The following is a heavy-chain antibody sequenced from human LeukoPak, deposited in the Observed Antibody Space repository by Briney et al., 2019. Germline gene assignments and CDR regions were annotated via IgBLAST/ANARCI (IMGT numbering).Heavy chain of an antibody. J-gene: IGHJ6*02. CDR2: GYFRGST. D-gene: IGHD6-25*01. CDR1: GGSISSYF. V-gene: IGHV4-59*01. Sequence: SETLSLTCTVSGGSISSYFWTWIRQPPGKGLEWIGYGYFRGSTNYNPSLKSRVTIFVDSSKNQFSLKLSSVTAADTAVYYCARVSGKGYHHGMDVWGQGTTVTVSS. CDR3: ARVSGKGYHHGMDV.